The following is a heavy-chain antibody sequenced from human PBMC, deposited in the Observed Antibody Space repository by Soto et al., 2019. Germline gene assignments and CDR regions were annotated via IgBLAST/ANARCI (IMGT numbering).Heavy chain of an antibody. D-gene: IGHD2-15*01. Sequence: GGSLRLSCAASGLTFSSYVMSWVRQAPGKGLEWVSVISGSGDKTYYADSVKGRFTISRDNSKSTLYLQMNSLRVEDTAVYYCVVAMTPYYFDFWGQGTLVPVSS. V-gene: IGHV3-23*01. CDR1: GLTFSSYV. CDR2: ISGSGDKT. J-gene: IGHJ4*02. CDR3: VVAMTPYYFDF.